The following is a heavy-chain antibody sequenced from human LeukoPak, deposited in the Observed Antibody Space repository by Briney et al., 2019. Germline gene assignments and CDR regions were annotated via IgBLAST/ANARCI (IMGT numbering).Heavy chain of an antibody. CDR2: INPNSGGT. CDR3: ARSPVMVRVPYYYYMDV. V-gene: IGHV1-2*02. D-gene: IGHD3-10*01. CDR1: GYTFTGYY. Sequence: ASVKVSCKVSGYTFTGYYMHWVRQAPGQGLEWMGWINPNSGGTNYAQKFQGRVTMTRDTSISTAYMELSRLRSDDTAVYYCARSPVMVRVPYYYYMDVWGKGTTVTISS. J-gene: IGHJ6*03.